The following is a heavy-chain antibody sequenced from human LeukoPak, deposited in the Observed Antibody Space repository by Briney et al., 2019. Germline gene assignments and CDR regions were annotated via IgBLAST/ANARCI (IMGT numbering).Heavy chain of an antibody. V-gene: IGHV4-39*01. CDR1: HCSISTRDYY. CDR2: IYYTGST. Sequence: WDTLFITCSVAHCSISTRDYYWSWIRQTPCEELEWIASIYYTGSTYYRASLRSRVTMSVDTAKNQFSLELSTVTAADTAVYYCARVVYYYDVSGYSFDLWGRGTLVTVSS. J-gene: IGHJ2*01. CDR3: ARVVYYYDVSGYSFDL. D-gene: IGHD3-22*01.